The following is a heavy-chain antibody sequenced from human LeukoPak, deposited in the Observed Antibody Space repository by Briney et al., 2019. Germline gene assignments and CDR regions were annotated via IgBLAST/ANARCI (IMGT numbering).Heavy chain of an antibody. CDR2: ISWNSGSI. CDR3: AIDSVYGDYPGDAFDI. D-gene: IGHD4-17*01. CDR1: GFTFDDYA. Sequence: PGGSLRLSCAASGFTFDDYAMHWVRQAPGKGLEWVSGISWNSGSIGYADSVKGRFTISRDNAKNSLYLQMNSLRAEDTALYYCAIDSVYGDYPGDAFDIWGQGTMVTVYS. V-gene: IGHV3-9*01. J-gene: IGHJ3*02.